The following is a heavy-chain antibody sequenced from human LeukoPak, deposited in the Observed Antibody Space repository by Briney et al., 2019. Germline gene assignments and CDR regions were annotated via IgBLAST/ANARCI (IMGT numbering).Heavy chain of an antibody. J-gene: IGHJ4*02. V-gene: IGHV4-39*01. CDR3: AGGDWEVLDY. CDR2: IYYSGST. Sequence: SETLSLTCTVSGGSISSSRYYWGWIRQPPGKGLEWIGSIYYSGSTYYNPSLKSRVTISVDTSKNQFSLKLSSVTAADTAVYYCAGGDWEVLDYWGQGTLVTVSS. D-gene: IGHD3/OR15-3a*01. CDR1: GGSISSSRYY.